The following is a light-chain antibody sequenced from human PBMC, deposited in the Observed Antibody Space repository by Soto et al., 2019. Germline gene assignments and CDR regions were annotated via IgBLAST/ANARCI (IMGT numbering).Light chain of an antibody. CDR3: VSFAGGTYV. CDR1: SSDVGLHDY. Sequence: QSALTQPASVSGSPGQSITISCTGTSSDVGLHDYVSWYQQHPGKAPQLMIYAVSNRPSGVSNRFSASKSGNTASLTVSGLQAEDEADYYCVSFAGGTYVFGTGTKVTVL. V-gene: IGLV2-14*01. CDR2: AVS. J-gene: IGLJ1*01.